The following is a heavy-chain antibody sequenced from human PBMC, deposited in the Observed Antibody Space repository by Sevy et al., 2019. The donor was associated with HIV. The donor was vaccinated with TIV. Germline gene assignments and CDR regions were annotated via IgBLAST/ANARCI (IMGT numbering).Heavy chain of an antibody. D-gene: IGHD1-26*01. V-gene: IGHV3-23*01. CDR2: IGGSGGSS. J-gene: IGHJ3*01. Sequence: GGSLRLSCAVSGFTFSNYAMSWVRQAPGKGLEWVSAIGGSGGSSYYAESVKGRFIISRDNSKNTLSLQMNSLRGEDTAVYYCAKDRARVVGDAFDLWGQGTIVTVSS. CDR3: AKDRARVVGDAFDL. CDR1: GFTFSNYA.